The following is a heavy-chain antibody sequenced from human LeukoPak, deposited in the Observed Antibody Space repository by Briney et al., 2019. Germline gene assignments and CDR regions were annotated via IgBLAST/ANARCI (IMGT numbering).Heavy chain of an antibody. J-gene: IGHJ2*01. CDR1: GGSFSGYY. CDR3: ARPPHCSGGSCYYWYFDL. V-gene: IGHV4-34*01. D-gene: IGHD2-15*01. CDR2: LNHRGST. Sequence: PSETLSLTCAVYGGSFSGYYWSWLRQPPGKGLEWFGDLNHRGSTNYNPSLKSRVTISVETSKNQFSLKLSSVTAADTAVYYCARPPHCSGGSCYYWYFDLWGRGTLVTVSS.